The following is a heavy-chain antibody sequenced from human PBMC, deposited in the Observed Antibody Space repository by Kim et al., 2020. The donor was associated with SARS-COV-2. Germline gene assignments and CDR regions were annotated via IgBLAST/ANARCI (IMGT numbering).Heavy chain of an antibody. V-gene: IGHV4-59*11. J-gene: IGHJ5*01. CDR2: VYHSGST. CDR3: VREGYFDGGSLFFDS. D-gene: IGHD2-15*01. CDR1: GAYITNHY. Sequence: SETLSLTCTVSGAYITNHYWSWIRQPPGKGLEWIGNVYHSGSTSYNLSLKSRVTMSVETSKRQFSLQVTSVTAADAAIDYCVREGYFDGGSLFFDSWG.